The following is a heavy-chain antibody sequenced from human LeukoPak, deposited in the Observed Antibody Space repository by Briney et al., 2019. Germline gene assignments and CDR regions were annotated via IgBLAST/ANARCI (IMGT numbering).Heavy chain of an antibody. CDR3: ARGAWRGYDFWSGQIDY. Sequence: GGSLRLSCAASGFTFSSYGMHWVRQAPGKGLEWVAFIRYDGSNKYYADSVKGRFTISRDNAKNSLYLQMNSLRAEDTAVYYCARGAWRGYDFWSGQIDYWGQGTLVTVSS. CDR1: GFTFSSYG. CDR2: IRYDGSNK. D-gene: IGHD3-3*01. J-gene: IGHJ4*02. V-gene: IGHV3-30*02.